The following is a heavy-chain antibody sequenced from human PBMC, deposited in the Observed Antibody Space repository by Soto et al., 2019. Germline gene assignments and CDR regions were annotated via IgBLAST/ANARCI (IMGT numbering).Heavy chain of an antibody. J-gene: IGHJ4*02. D-gene: IGHD3-22*01. CDR1: GGSFSGHY. CDR3: ARGNGMILAVQGDAPEKKYLDS. V-gene: IGHV4-34*01. Sequence: SETLSLTCAVYGGSFSGHYWSWIRQPPGKGLEWIGEINHSGSINYNPSLKSRVTISVDTSKNQFSLKLRSVTAADTAIYYCARGNGMILAVQGDAPEKKYLDSWSQGTLVTVSS. CDR2: INHSGSI.